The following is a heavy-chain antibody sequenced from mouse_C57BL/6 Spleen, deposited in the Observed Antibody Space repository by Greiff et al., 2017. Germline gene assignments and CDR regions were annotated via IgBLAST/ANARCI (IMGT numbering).Heavy chain of an antibody. D-gene: IGHD1-1*01. CDR1: GYTFTSYW. Sequence: QVQLQQPGAELVKPGASVKLSCKASGYTFTSYWMHWVKQRPGQGLEWIGMIHPNSGSTNYNEKFKSKATLTVDKSSSTAYMQLSSLTSEDSAVYYCALTGYGSSYEYWYFEVWGTGTTVTVSS. CDR2: IHPNSGST. CDR3: ALTGYGSSYEYWYFEV. V-gene: IGHV1-64*01. J-gene: IGHJ1*03.